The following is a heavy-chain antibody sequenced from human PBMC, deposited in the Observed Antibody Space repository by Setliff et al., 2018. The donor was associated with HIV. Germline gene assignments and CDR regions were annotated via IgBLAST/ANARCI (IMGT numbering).Heavy chain of an antibody. CDR2: ISGSGGST. CDR1: GLTFNTYA. D-gene: IGHD3-9*01. CDR3: AKGPYYDILTGHFLFSYYFDN. J-gene: IGHJ4*02. V-gene: IGHV3-23*01. Sequence: PGGSLRLSCAASGLTFNTYAMSWVRQAPGKGLEWVSVISGSGGSTYYADSVKGRFTVSRDNSKNTLYLQVNSLRAEDTAVYYCAKGPYYDILTGHFLFSYYFDNWGQGTLVTVSS.